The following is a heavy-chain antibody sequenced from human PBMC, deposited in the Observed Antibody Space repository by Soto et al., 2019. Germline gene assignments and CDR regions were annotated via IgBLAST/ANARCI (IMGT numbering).Heavy chain of an antibody. Sequence: SETLSLTCAVYGGSFSGYYWSWIRQPPGKGLEWIGEINHSGSTNYNPSLKSRVTISVDTSKNQFSLKLSSVTAADTAVYYCARVGGYSGYVSHGNLRAHTLPTFDYWGQGTLVTVSS. J-gene: IGHJ4*02. CDR2: INHSGST. CDR1: GGSFSGYY. D-gene: IGHD5-12*01. CDR3: ARVGGYSGYVSHGNLRAHTLPTFDY. V-gene: IGHV4-34*01.